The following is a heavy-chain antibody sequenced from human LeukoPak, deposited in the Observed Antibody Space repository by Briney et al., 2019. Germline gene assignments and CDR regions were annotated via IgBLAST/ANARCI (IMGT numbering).Heavy chain of an antibody. CDR2: ISNSGGTT. J-gene: IGHJ4*02. Sequence: GGSLRLSCAASGFTFSSYAMSWVRQAPGKGLEWVSTISNSGGTTYYADSVKGRFTISRDDSENTLYLQMNSLRAEDTAVYYCVRDPNYSENFDYWGQGALVTV. CDR1: GFTFSSYA. V-gene: IGHV3-23*01. CDR3: VRDPNYSENFDY. D-gene: IGHD2-21*01.